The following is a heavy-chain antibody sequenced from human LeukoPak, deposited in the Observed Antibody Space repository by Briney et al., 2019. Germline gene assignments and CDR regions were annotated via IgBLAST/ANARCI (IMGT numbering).Heavy chain of an antibody. D-gene: IGHD4-17*01. CDR3: ARVLGDYVALDY. Sequence: SETLSLTCTVSGGAFSTGDYYWSWIRQPPGKGLEWIGYIYYSGNTYYNPSLNSRVTRSVDTSKNQFSLRLNSVTAADTAVYYCARVLGDYVALDYWGQGTLVTVSS. V-gene: IGHV4-30-4*01. CDR1: GGAFSTGDYY. J-gene: IGHJ4*02. CDR2: IYYSGNT.